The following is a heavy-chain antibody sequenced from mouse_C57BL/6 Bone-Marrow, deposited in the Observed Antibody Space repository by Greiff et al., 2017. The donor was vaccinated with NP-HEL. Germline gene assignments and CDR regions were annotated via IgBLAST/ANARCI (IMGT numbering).Heavy chain of an antibody. CDR1: GYTFTSYW. J-gene: IGHJ3*01. CDR2: IDPSDSYT. Sequence: QVQLQQSGAELVMPGASVKLSCKASGYTFTSYWMHWVKQRPGQGLEWIGEIDPSDSYTNYNQKFKGKSTLTVDKSSSTAYMQLSSLTSEDSAVYYCARSYWDGAWFAYWGQGTLVTVSA. V-gene: IGHV1-69*01. CDR3: ARSYWDGAWFAY. D-gene: IGHD4-1*01.